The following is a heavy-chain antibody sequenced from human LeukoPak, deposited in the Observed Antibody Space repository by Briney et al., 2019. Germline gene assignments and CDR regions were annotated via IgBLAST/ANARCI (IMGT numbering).Heavy chain of an antibody. J-gene: IGHJ4*02. Sequence: GPVKVSCKASGYTFTSYYMHWVRQAPGQGLEWMGIINPSGGSTSYAQKFQGRVTMTRDTSTSTAYMELSSLRSEDTAVYYCVTYCGGDCYQIDYWGQGTLVTVSS. CDR3: VTYCGGDCYQIDY. CDR2: INPSGGST. CDR1: GYTFTSYY. V-gene: IGHV1-46*01. D-gene: IGHD2-21*02.